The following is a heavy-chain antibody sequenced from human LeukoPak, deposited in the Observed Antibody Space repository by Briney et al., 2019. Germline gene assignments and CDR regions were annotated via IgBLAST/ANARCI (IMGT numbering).Heavy chain of an antibody. D-gene: IGHD4-17*01. J-gene: IGHJ4*02. CDR3: ARSTTVTTRFDY. Sequence: ASVKVSCKTSGYTFTGYYIHWVRQAPGQGLEWMGWINPNSGGTNYAQKFQGRVTMTRDTSISTAYMEMSSLRSDDTAVYYCARSTTVTTRFDYWGQGTLVTVSS. CDR1: GYTFTGYY. V-gene: IGHV1-2*02. CDR2: INPNSGGT.